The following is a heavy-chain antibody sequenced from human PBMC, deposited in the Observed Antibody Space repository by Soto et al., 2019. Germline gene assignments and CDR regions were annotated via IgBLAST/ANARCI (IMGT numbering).Heavy chain of an antibody. CDR2: IYYSGST. J-gene: IGHJ6*02. V-gene: IGHV4-30-4*01. Sequence: SETLSLTCTFSGGSISSGDYYWSWIRQPPGKGLEWIGYIYYSGSTYYNPSLKSRVTISVDTSKNQFSLKLSSVTAADTAVYYCARVLGGGSYYGRYYYYGMDVWGQGTTVTV. D-gene: IGHD1-26*01. CDR1: GGSISSGDYY. CDR3: ARVLGGGSYYGRYYYYGMDV.